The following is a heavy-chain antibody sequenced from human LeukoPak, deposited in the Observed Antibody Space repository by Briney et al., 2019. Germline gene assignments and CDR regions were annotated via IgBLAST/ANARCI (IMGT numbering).Heavy chain of an antibody. Sequence: GGSLRLSCAASGFTFSSYSMNWVRQAPGKGLEWVSSISSSSSYIYYAESVKGRFTISRDNAKNSLYLQMNSLRAEDTAVYYCARGLMTTVTWNWFDPWGQGTLVTVSS. CDR3: ARGLMTTVTWNWFDP. D-gene: IGHD4-11*01. CDR2: ISSSSSYI. J-gene: IGHJ5*02. V-gene: IGHV3-21*01. CDR1: GFTFSSYS.